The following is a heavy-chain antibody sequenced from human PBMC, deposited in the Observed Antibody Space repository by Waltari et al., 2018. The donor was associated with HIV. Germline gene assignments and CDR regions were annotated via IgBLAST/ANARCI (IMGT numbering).Heavy chain of an antibody. Sequence: QVQLVQSGAEVKKPGASVTVSCKASGYTFTGYYMHWVRQAPGQGLEWMGLINPNSGGTNYAQKFQGRVTMTRDTSISTAYMELSRLRSDDTAVYYCARASGIAVAGTDFDYWGQGTLVTVSS. CDR3: ARASGIAVAGTDFDY. J-gene: IGHJ4*02. CDR2: INPNSGGT. D-gene: IGHD6-19*01. CDR1: GYTFTGYY. V-gene: IGHV1-2*06.